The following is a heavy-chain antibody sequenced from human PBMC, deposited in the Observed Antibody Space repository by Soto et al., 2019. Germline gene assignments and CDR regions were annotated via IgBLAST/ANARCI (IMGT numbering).Heavy chain of an antibody. J-gene: IGHJ5*02. V-gene: IGHV1-18*01. CDR2: ISAYNGNT. Sequence: DSVKVSCKASGYTFTSYGISWVRQAPGQGLEWMGWISAYNGNTNYAQKLQGRVTMTTDTSTSTAYMKLRSLRSDDTAVYYLARECGGSSTRRHCRFVPWGPGPLVTV. D-gene: IGHD2-2*01. CDR1: GYTFTSYG. CDR3: ARECGGSSTRRHCRFVP.